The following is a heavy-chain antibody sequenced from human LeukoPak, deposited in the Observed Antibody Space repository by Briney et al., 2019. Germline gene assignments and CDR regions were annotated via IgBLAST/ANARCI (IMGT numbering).Heavy chain of an antibody. V-gene: IGHV3-30*18. CDR3: AKGAAAQGSFDY. J-gene: IGHJ4*02. Sequence: PGGSLRLSCAASGFTFSSYGMHWVRQAPGKGLEWVAVISYDGSNKYYADSVKGRFTISRDNSKNTVFLQMNSLRVEDTAVYYCAKGAAAQGSFDYWGQGTLVTVSS. CDR1: GFTFSSYG. D-gene: IGHD2-2*01. CDR2: ISYDGSNK.